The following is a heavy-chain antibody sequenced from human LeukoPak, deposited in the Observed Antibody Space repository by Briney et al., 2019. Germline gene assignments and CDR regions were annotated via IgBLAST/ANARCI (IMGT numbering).Heavy chain of an antibody. Sequence: GGSLRLSCAASGFTFSSYGMHWVRQAPGKGLEWVAVISYDGSNKYYADSVKGRFTISRDNSKNTLYLQMNSLRAEDTAVYYCAKNLLIDDIAAARYGVYYGMDVWGQGTTVTVSS. CDR3: AKNLLIDDIAAARYGVYYGMDV. D-gene: IGHD6-13*01. CDR1: GFTFSSYG. V-gene: IGHV3-30*18. CDR2: ISYDGSNK. J-gene: IGHJ6*02.